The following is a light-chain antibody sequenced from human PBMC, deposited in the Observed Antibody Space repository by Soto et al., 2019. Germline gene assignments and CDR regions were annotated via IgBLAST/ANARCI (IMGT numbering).Light chain of an antibody. V-gene: IGLV2-8*01. CDR2: EVS. CDR3: SSYAGSSNLGV. J-gene: IGLJ2*01. CDR1: SSDVGGYNY. Sequence: QPVLTQPPSASGSPGHSVTISCTGTSSDVGGYNYVSWYRQHPGKAPKLIIYEVSKRPSGVPDRFSGYKSGNTASLTVSGLHAEDEADYYCSSYAGSSNLGVFGGGTKLTVL.